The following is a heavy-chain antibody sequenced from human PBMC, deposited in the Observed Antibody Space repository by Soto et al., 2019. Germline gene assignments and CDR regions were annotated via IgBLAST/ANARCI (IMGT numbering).Heavy chain of an antibody. CDR2: ISDSGGST. V-gene: IGHV3-23*01. CDR3: AAVRNTSGWYWFDP. Sequence: PGGSLRLSCAASAFSFSIYAMNWVRQAPGKGLKWVSSISDSGGSTSYADSVKGRFTISRDNSKNTLYLQMNSLTAEDTAVYFCAAVRNTSGWYWFDPWGQGTLVTVSS. J-gene: IGHJ5*02. CDR1: AFSFSIYA. D-gene: IGHD6-19*01.